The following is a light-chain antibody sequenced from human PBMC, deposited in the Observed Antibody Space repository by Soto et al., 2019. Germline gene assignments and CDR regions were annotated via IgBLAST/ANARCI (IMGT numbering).Light chain of an antibody. V-gene: IGKV3-20*01. J-gene: IGKJ5*01. Sequence: EIVLTQSPGTLSLSPGDGATLSCRASQSVSSSLLAWYQQKPGQAPRLLIYGASSRATGIPYRFSGSGSGTDFTLTISRLDPEDFAMYYCQQYGSSPLTFGQGTRLEIK. CDR1: QSVSSSL. CDR3: QQYGSSPLT. CDR2: GAS.